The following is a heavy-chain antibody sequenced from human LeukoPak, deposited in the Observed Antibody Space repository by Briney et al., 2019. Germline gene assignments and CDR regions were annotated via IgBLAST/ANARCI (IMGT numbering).Heavy chain of an antibody. CDR1: GFTFSSYA. D-gene: IGHD3-10*01. V-gene: IGHV3-23*01. CDR3: AKDWFGEFNPRIFDN. J-gene: IGHJ4*02. Sequence: GGSLRLSCAASGFTFSSYAMSWVRQAPGKGLEWVSAISGSGGSTYYADSVKGRFTISRDNSKNTLYLQMNSLRAEDTAVYYCAKDWFGEFNPRIFDNWGQGTLVTVSS. CDR2: ISGSGGST.